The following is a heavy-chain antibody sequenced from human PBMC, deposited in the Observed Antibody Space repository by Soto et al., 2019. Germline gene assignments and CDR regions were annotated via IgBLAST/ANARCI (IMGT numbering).Heavy chain of an antibody. J-gene: IGHJ4*02. V-gene: IGHV3-23*01. CDR3: AKVGIGMFSHKHHFDH. D-gene: IGHD2-2*03. Sequence: EVQLLDSGGDLAQPGGSLRLSCTASGFAFSSFGMAWLRQAPGKGLEWVSAISGSGDSSYYADSVKDRFTISRDNPTNTLYLQMNNLRAEDTAVYYCAKVGIGMFSHKHHFDHWGQGTQVTVSS. CDR2: ISGSGDSS. CDR1: GFAFSSFG.